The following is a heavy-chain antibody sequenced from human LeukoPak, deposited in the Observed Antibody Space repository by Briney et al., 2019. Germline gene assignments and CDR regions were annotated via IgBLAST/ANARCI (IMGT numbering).Heavy chain of an antibody. CDR1: GGTFSSYA. V-gene: IGHV1-69*04. D-gene: IGHD1-1*01. J-gene: IGHJ4*02. Sequence: GASVKVSCKASGGTFSSYAISWVRQAPGQGLEWMGRIIPILGIANYAQKFQGRVTITADKSTSTAYMELSSLRSEDTAVYYCARARGYNWNDVPFDYWGQGTPVTVSS. CDR3: ARARGYNWNDVPFDY. CDR2: IIPILGIA.